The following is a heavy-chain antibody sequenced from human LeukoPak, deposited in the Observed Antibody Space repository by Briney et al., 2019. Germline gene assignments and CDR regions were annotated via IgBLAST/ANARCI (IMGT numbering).Heavy chain of an antibody. Sequence: GRSLSLSCAAPGFTFSTYSMNWVRQAPGKGLEWVSYISSRRSTIYYADSVKDRLTISRDNAKNSLYLQMNSLRDEDTAVYYCARAYRGDSSGYCDYWGQGTLVTVSS. CDR3: ARAYRGDSSGYCDY. V-gene: IGHV3-48*02. CDR1: GFTFSTYS. J-gene: IGHJ4*02. D-gene: IGHD3-22*01. CDR2: ISSRRSTI.